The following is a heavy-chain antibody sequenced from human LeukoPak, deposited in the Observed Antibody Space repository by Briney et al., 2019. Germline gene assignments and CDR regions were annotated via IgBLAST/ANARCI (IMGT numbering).Heavy chain of an antibody. D-gene: IGHD2-2*01. CDR2: IRNKAKSHTT. V-gene: IGHV3-72*01. J-gene: IGHJ3*02. CDR3: AREAYCISTSCYETDAFDI. CDR1: GFTFSDHF. Sequence: GGSLRLSCAGSGFTFSDHFMDWVRQAPGKGLEWLGHIRNKAKSHTTEYAASVKGRFTISRDDSKNSVYLQMNSLKTEDTAVYYCAREAYCISTSCYETDAFDIWGQGAMVTVSS.